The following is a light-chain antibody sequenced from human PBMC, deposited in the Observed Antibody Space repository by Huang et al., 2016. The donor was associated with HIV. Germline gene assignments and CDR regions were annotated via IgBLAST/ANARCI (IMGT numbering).Light chain of an antibody. V-gene: IGKV3-11*01. CDR3: QQRSSWPPT. CDR2: DAS. Sequence: EIVLTQSPVTLSRSPGQRATLTCRASQSVDTYLACDQQKPGQAPRLLIYDASNRAPGIPARFSGSGSGTDFTLTISSLEPDDFVVYFCQQRSSWPPTFGGGTTIEIK. CDR1: QSVDTY. J-gene: IGKJ4*01.